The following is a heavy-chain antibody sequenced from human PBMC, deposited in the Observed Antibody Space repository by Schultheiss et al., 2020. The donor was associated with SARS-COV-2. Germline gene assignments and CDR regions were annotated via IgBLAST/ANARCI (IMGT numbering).Heavy chain of an antibody. CDR3: ARIGSGYPYFDY. CDR2: IYHSGST. D-gene: IGHD3-22*01. Sequence: SETLSITCAVSGGSISSSNWWSWVRQPPGKGLEWIGEIYHSGSTNYNPSLKSRVTISVDKSKNQFSLKLSSVTAADTAVYYCARIGSGYPYFDYWAREPWSPSPQ. CDR1: GGSISSSNW. V-gene: IGHV4-4*02. J-gene: IGHJ4*02.